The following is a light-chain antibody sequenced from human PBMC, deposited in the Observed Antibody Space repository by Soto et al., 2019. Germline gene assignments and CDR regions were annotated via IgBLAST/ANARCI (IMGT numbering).Light chain of an antibody. J-gene: IGLJ2*01. CDR3: CSYVGRVI. CDR2: EGD. V-gene: IGLV2-23*01. Sequence: QSALPQPASVSGSPGQSITISCIGTSSDIGSYNLVSWYQQHPGKAPKLMIYEGDKRPSGVSNRFSGSKSDNTASLTISGLQAEDEADYYCCSYVGRVIFGAGIKLTVL. CDR1: SSDIGSYNL.